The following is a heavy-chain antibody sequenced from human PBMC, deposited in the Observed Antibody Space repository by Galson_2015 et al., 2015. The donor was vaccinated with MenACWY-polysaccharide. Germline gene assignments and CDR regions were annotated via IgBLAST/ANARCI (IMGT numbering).Heavy chain of an antibody. Sequence: SLRLSCAASGLAFDGYAMHWVRQAPGKGLEWVASIAHDGTNDLYVDSVRGRFTISRDNSKDNVHLQMNSLRPEDSAVYYCARDGWTAAARTHFDYWGQGTLVTVSP. CDR2: IAHDGTND. CDR3: ARDGWTAAARTHFDY. V-gene: IGHV3-30-3*01. D-gene: IGHD6-19*01. CDR1: GLAFDGYA. J-gene: IGHJ4*02.